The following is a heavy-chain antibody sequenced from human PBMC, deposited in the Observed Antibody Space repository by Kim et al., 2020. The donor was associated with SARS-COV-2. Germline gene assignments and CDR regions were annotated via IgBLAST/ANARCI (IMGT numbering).Heavy chain of an antibody. D-gene: IGHD2-15*01. J-gene: IGHJ4*02. Sequence: TPFLKSRVTISVDRSKNQFSLKLSSVTAADTAVYYCARADCSGGSCDFDYWGQGTLVTVSS. V-gene: IGHV4-30-2*01. CDR3: ARADCSGGSCDFDY.